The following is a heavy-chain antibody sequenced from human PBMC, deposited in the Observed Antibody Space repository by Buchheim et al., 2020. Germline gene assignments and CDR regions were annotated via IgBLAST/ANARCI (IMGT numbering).Heavy chain of an antibody. J-gene: IGHJ4*02. Sequence: VKKPGASVKVSCKASGYTFSSYGMHWVRQAPGQRLEWMGWINAGSGNTKYSQKFQGRVTFTRDTSASTPYMELSRLRSEDTGVYYCAREAYYDFWSGSSYFDYWGQGTL. CDR3: AREAYYDFWSGSSYFDY. V-gene: IGHV1-3*01. CDR1: GYTFSSYG. D-gene: IGHD3-3*01. CDR2: INAGSGNT.